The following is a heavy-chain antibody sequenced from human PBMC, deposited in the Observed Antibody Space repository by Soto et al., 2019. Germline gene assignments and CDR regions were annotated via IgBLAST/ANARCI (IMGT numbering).Heavy chain of an antibody. D-gene: IGHD2-15*01. CDR2: IYYSGST. Sequence: QVQLQESGPGLVKPSQTLSLTCTVSGGSISSGGYYWSWIRQPPGKVLEWIGYIYYSGSTYYNPYLKSRVTISVDTSKNQFSLKLSSVTAADTAVYYCARYSPLIDGDYFDYWGQGTLVTVSS. CDR3: ARYSPLIDGDYFDY. V-gene: IGHV4-31*03. CDR1: GGSISSGGYY. J-gene: IGHJ4*02.